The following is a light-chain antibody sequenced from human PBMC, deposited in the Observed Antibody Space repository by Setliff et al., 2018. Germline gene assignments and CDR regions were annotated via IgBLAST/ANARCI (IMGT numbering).Light chain of an antibody. V-gene: IGLV2-14*03. CDR1: SNDVGAYDL. J-gene: IGLJ1*01. Sequence: QSVLTQPASVSGSPGQSITISCSGTSNDVGAYDLVSWYQQHPGKVPKLIIFDVSNRPSGVSHRFSGSKSGNTASLTISGLQADDEADYYCCAYTASTTYVFVKGTKVTVL. CDR3: CAYTASTTYV. CDR2: DVS.